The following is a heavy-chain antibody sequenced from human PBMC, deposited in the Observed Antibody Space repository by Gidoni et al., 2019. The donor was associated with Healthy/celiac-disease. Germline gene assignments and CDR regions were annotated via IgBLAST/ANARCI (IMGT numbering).Heavy chain of an antibody. D-gene: IGHD3-3*01. Sequence: QVQLQESGPGLVKPSETLYLTCAASGGSISGYYWSWIRQPPGKGLEWIGYIYYSGSTNYNPSLKSRFTISVDTSKNQFSLKLSSVTAADTAVYYCARGVAYVIFGVVILDYWGQGTLVTVSS. CDR3: ARGVAYVIFGVVILDY. CDR2: IYYSGST. J-gene: IGHJ4*02. CDR1: GGSISGYY. V-gene: IGHV4-59*01.